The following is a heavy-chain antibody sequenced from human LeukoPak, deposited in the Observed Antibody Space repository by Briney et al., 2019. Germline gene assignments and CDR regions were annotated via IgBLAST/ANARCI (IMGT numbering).Heavy chain of an antibody. Sequence: GESLKISCKGSGYSFTSYWIGWVRQMPGKGLEWMGIIYPGDSDTRYSPSFQGQVTISADKSISTAYLQWSSLKASDTAMYYCASDHYGSGSYGGTLRYWGQGTLVTVSS. J-gene: IGHJ4*02. CDR1: GYSFTSYW. D-gene: IGHD3-10*01. CDR3: ASDHYGSGSYGGTLRY. V-gene: IGHV5-51*01. CDR2: IYPGDSDT.